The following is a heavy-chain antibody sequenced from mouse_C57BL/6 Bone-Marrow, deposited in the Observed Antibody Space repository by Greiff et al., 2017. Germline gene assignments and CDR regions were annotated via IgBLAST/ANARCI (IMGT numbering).Heavy chain of an antibody. Sequence: VQLQQSGAELARPGASVKMSCKASGYTFTSYTMHWVKQRPGQGLEWIGYINPSSGYTKYNQKFKDKATLTADKSSSTAYMQLSSLTSEDSAVYYCARGVLRYPYFDYWGQGTTLTVSS. CDR3: ARGVLRYPYFDY. J-gene: IGHJ2*01. V-gene: IGHV1-4*01. CDR2: INPSSGYT. D-gene: IGHD1-1*01. CDR1: GYTFTSYT.